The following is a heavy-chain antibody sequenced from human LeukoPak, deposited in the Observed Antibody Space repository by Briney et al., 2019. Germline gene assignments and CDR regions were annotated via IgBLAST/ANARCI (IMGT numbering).Heavy chain of an antibody. Sequence: TSETLSLTCTVSGYPISSGYYWSWLRQPPGKGLEWIGSIYHNGKTYYNPSLRARVTMSVDASTNQSSLKVSPVTAADTAVYYCARPGPNIVYFYYMDVWGKGTTVTVSS. V-gene: IGHV4-38-2*02. CDR2: IYHNGKT. CDR3: ARPGPNIVYFYYMDV. D-gene: IGHD2-15*01. J-gene: IGHJ6*03. CDR1: GYPISSGYY.